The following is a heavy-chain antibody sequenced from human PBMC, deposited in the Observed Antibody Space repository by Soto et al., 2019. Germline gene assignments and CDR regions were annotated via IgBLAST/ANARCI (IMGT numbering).Heavy chain of an antibody. CDR2: IYYSGST. CDR3: ASYTGWGYYYYGMDV. D-gene: IGHD2-2*02. CDR1: GGSISSGDYY. J-gene: IGHJ6*02. V-gene: IGHV4-30-4*01. Sequence: QVQLQESGPGLVKPSQTLSLTCTVSGGSISSGDYYWSWIRQPPGKGLEWIGYIYYSGSTYYNPSLKSRVTISVDTSKNQFSLKLGSVTAADTAVYYCASYTGWGYYYYGMDVWGQGTTVTVSS.